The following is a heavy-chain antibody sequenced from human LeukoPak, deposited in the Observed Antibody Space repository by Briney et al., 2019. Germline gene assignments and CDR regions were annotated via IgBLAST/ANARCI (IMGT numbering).Heavy chain of an antibody. J-gene: IGHJ4*02. CDR1: GYSISSGYY. D-gene: IGHD3-22*01. CDR3: ARVLLGGYYYDSSGSD. V-gene: IGHV4-38-2*02. Sequence: SETLSLTCTVSGYSISSGYYWGWIRQLPGKGLEWIGSIYHSGSTYYNPSLKSRVTISVDTSKNQFSLKLSSVTAADTAVYYCARVLLGGYYYDSSGSDWGQGTLVTVSS. CDR2: IYHSGST.